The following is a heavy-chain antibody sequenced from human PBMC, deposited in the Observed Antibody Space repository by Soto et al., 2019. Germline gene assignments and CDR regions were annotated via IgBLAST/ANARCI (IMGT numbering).Heavy chain of an antibody. Sequence: EVQLLESGGGLVQPGGSLRLSCAASGFTFSNYAMSWVRQAPGKGLEWVSAISSSGDSPYYADSVKVRFTVSRDNSKNALYLQMNRLRVKDTAISYCARNTIPHPHSWRQGTLVTVSS. CDR2: ISSSGDSP. CDR1: GFTFSNYA. V-gene: IGHV3-23*01. CDR3: ARNTIPHPHS. J-gene: IGHJ4*02. D-gene: IGHD1-1*01.